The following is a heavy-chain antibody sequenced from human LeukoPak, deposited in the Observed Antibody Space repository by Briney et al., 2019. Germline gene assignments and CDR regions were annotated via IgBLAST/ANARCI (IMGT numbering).Heavy chain of an antibody. CDR2: INKDESAR. Sequence: GGSLRLSCAASGFSFRDYWMNWVRQAPGKGLEWVASINKDESARYYVDSVKGRFTISRDNAKNSLYLPMNSLRVEDTAVYFCARGGYYTFDSWGQGTLVTVSS. V-gene: IGHV3-7*01. J-gene: IGHJ4*02. CDR1: GFSFRDYW. D-gene: IGHD3-3*01. CDR3: ARGGYYTFDS.